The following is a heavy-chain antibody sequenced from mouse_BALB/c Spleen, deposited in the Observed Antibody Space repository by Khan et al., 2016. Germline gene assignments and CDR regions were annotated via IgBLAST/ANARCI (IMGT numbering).Heavy chain of an antibody. D-gene: IGHD2-12*01. Sequence: VELVESGGGLVQPGGSLRLSCATSGFIFTDYYMSWVRQPPGKALEWLGFIRNRANGYTTESSPSVRGRFTIARDNSQTFVYLRMNPLRTEDSATNYCATHHDDDYTMDHWGQGTSVTVSS. CDR1: GFIFTDYY. V-gene: IGHV7-3*02. CDR2: IRNRANGYTT. J-gene: IGHJ4*01. CDR3: ATHHDDDYTMDH.